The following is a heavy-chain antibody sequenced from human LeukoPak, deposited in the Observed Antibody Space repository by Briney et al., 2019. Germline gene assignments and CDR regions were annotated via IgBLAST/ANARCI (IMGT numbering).Heavy chain of an antibody. Sequence: GGSLRLSCAASGFTFSSYSMNWVRQAPGKGLEWVSYISSSSSTIYYADSVKGRFTISRDNAENTLYLQMNSLRAEDTAVYYCARGWGDTYSSSWYYFDSWGQGTLVTVSS. CDR1: GFTFSSYS. CDR3: ARGWGDTYSSSWYYFDS. D-gene: IGHD6-13*01. V-gene: IGHV3-48*04. CDR2: ISSSSSTI. J-gene: IGHJ4*02.